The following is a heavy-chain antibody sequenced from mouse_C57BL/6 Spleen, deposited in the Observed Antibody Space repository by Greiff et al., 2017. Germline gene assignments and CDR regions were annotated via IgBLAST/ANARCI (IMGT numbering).Heavy chain of an antibody. CDR3: AREGDEDAMDY. Sequence: EVQLQQSGPELVKPGASVKISCKASGYTFTDYYMNWVKQSHGKSLEWIGDINPNNGGTSYNQKFKGKATLTVDKSSSTAYMELRSLTSEDSAVYYCAREGDEDAMDYWGQGTSVTVSS. CDR2: INPNNGGT. J-gene: IGHJ4*01. CDR1: GYTFTDYY. V-gene: IGHV1-26*01. D-gene: IGHD3-3*01.